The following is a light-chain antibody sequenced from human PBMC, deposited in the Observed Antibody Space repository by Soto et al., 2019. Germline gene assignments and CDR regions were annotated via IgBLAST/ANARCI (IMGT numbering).Light chain of an antibody. V-gene: IGKV3-11*01. CDR3: QQRSTWPLT. J-gene: IGKJ4*01. CDR1: QSVSSY. CDR2: DAS. Sequence: EIVLTQSPATLSLSPGERATLSCRASQSVSSYLAWYQQKPGQAPRLLIYDASNRATGIPARFSGSGSGTDFTLTISNLEPEDFAVYDCQQRSTWPLTFGGGTKVEIK.